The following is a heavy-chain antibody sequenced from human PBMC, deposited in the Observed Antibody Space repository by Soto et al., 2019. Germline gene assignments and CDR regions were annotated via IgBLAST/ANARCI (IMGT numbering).Heavy chain of an antibody. CDR2: ISSRSSFI. CDR1: GFILSDYT. Sequence: EVQLVESGGGLVKPGGSLRLSCVASGFILSDYTMNWVRQAPGKGLEWVSLISSRSSFIYYPDSVKGRFTISRDNAKNSLFLQMNSLRAEDAAVYYCARVGHTTRIVAPGTGWDHWGQGTLVTVSS. J-gene: IGHJ4*02. CDR3: ARVGHTTRIVAPGTGWDH. V-gene: IGHV3-21*01. D-gene: IGHD6-13*01.